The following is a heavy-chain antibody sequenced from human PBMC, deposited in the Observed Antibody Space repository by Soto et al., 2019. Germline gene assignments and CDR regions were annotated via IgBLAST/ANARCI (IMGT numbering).Heavy chain of an antibody. J-gene: IGHJ4*02. Sequence: QLQLQESGPGLVKPSETLSLTCTVSGGSISCSTCYWGWIRQPPGKGLEWIGTVHDSGSTYLSPSLKSRVTISVDTSKNQFSLKLSSVTAADTAIYFRARTSRSSAYDYWSQGTLVTVSS. D-gene: IGHD6-6*01. CDR3: ARTSRSSAYDY. V-gene: IGHV4-39*01. CDR1: GGSISCSTCY. CDR2: VHDSGST.